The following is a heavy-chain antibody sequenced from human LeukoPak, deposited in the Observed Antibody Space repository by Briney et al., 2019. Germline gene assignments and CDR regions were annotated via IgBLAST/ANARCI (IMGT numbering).Heavy chain of an antibody. D-gene: IGHD3-22*01. CDR3: ARVHYYDSSGYRGAYDYYYYMDV. Sequence: SETLSLTCAVYGVSFSGYYWSWIRQPPGKGLEWIGEINHSGSTNYNPSLKSRVTISVDTSKNQFSLKLSSVTAAGTAVYYCARVHYYDSSGYRGAYDYYYYMDVWGKGTTVTVSS. V-gene: IGHV4-34*01. CDR2: INHSGST. J-gene: IGHJ6*03. CDR1: GVSFSGYY.